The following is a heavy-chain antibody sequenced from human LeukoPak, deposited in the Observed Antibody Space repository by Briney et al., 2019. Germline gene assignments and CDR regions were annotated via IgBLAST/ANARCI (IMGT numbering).Heavy chain of an antibody. J-gene: IGHJ5*02. CDR1: GGSISSGDYY. D-gene: IGHD1-1*01. V-gene: IGHV4-30-4*01. CDR2: IYYSGST. CDR3: ARVGGVERRSNWFDP. Sequence: PSETLSLTCTVSGGSISSGDYYWSWIRQPPGKGLEWIGYIYYSGSTYYNPSLKSRVTISVDTSKNQFSLKLSSMTAADTAVYYCARVGGVERRSNWFDPWGQGTLVTVSS.